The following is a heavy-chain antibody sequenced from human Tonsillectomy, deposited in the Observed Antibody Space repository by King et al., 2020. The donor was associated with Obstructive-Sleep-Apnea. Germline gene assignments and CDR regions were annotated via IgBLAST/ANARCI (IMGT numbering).Heavy chain of an antibody. CDR1: GGSISSSSYY. V-gene: IGHV4-39*01. CDR3: ARHVVGWELPNFDY. D-gene: IGHD1-26*01. Sequence: QLQESGPGLVKPSETLSLTCTVSGGSISSSSYYWGWIRQPPGKGLEWIGSIYYSGSPYYNPSLKSRVTISVDTSKNQFSLKLSSVTAADTAVYYCARHVVGWELPNFDYWGQGTLVTVSS. J-gene: IGHJ4*02. CDR2: IYYSGSP.